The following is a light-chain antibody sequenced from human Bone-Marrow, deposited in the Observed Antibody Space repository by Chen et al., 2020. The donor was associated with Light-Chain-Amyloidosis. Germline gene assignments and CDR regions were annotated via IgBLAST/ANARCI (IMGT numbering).Light chain of an antibody. J-gene: IGLJ1*01. CDR1: SSDVGGDNH. CDR3: SSYTITNTLV. V-gene: IGLV2-14*01. Sequence: QSALTPPAPVSGSPGPSLTLPCTGTSSDVGGDNHVSWYQQHPDKAPKLMIYEVTNRPSWVPDRFSGSKSDNTASLTISGLQTEDEADYFCSSYTITNTLVFGSGTRVTVL. CDR2: EVT.